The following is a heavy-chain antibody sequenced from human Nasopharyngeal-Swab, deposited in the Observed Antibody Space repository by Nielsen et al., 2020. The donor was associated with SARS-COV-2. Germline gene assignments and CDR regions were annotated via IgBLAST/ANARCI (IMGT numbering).Heavy chain of an antibody. D-gene: IGHD4-11*01. CDR1: GGTFSSYA. CDR3: ARYYSNYHFWYFDL. CDR2: IIPILGIA. J-gene: IGHJ2*01. V-gene: IGHV1-69*04. Sequence: SVKVSCKASGGTFSSYAISWVRQAPGQGLEWMGRIIPILGIANYAQKFQGRVTITADKSTSTAYMKLNSLRSEDTAVYYCARYYSNYHFWYFDLWGRGTLVTVSS.